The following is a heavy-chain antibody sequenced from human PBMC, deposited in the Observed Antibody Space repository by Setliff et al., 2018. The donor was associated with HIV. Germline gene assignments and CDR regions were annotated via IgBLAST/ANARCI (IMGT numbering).Heavy chain of an antibody. CDR2: IGSLGDK. CDR1: GFTVSSNY. CDR3: ARSEKYCSSVSCFRGCYGMDV. Sequence: GSLRLSCAASGFTVSSNYMNWVRQAPGKGLEWISYIGSLGDKEYADSVKGRFTISRDNAKNSLYLQMSSLRAEDTAIYYCARSEKYCSSVSCFRGCYGMDVWGHGATVTVSS. V-gene: IGHV3-21*05. D-gene: IGHD2-2*01. J-gene: IGHJ6*02.